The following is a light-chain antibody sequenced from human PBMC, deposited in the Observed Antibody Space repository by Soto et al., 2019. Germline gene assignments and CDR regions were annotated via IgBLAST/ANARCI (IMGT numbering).Light chain of an antibody. J-gene: IGKJ1*01. CDR1: QSISSW. V-gene: IGKV1-5*03. Sequence: DIQMTQSPSTLSASVGDRVTITCRASQSISSWLAWYQQKPGKAPKLLIYKASSLEGGVASRFIGSGSGTEVTLTISSLQPDNFATYYCKQYSSYPWTFGQGTKVEIK. CDR3: KQYSSYPWT. CDR2: KAS.